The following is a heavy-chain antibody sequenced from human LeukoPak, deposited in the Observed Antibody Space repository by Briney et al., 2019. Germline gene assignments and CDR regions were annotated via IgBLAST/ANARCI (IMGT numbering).Heavy chain of an antibody. J-gene: IGHJ4*02. CDR2: ISWDGGST. Sequence: PGGSLRLSCAASGFTFDDYAMHWVRQAPGKGLEWVSLISWDGGSTYYADSVKGRFTISRDNSKNSLYLQMNSLRAEDTALYYCAKEGTWGWSVANGEERSFDYWGQGTLVTVSS. CDR1: GFTFDDYA. V-gene: IGHV3-43D*03. CDR3: AKEGTWGWSVANGEERSFDY. D-gene: IGHD2-8*01.